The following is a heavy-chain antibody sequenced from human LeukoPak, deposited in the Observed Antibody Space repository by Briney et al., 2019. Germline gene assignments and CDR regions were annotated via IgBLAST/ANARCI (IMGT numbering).Heavy chain of an antibody. Sequence: PRGALRLSCAASGFTLSNYAMNWVRQAPGKGLEWVSTISGSGGSAYFADSVRGRFTISRDNSKNTLYLQMNSRRAEDTAVYYCAQGLQLWIGFDYWGQGTLVTVSS. CDR2: ISGSGGSA. J-gene: IGHJ4*02. CDR3: AQGLQLWIGFDY. CDR1: GFTLSNYA. V-gene: IGHV3-23*01. D-gene: IGHD5-24*01.